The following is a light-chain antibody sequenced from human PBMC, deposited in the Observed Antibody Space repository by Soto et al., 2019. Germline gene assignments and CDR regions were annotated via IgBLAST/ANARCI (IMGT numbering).Light chain of an antibody. V-gene: IGLV1-51*01. CDR3: GTWDNSLSVV. J-gene: IGLJ2*01. Sequence: QSVLTQPPSVSAAPRQKVTISCSGSSSNIGTNYVSWYQQLPGTAPKLLIYDTDKRPSGVSDRFSGSKSGTSATLGITGLQAGDEADYYCGTWDNSLSVVFGGGTKLTVL. CDR1: SSNIGTNY. CDR2: DTD.